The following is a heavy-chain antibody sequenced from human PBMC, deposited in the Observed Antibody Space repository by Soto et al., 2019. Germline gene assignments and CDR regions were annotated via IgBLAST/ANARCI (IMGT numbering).Heavy chain of an antibody. CDR1: GFAFSPYA. D-gene: IGHD1-7*01. J-gene: IGHJ4*02. Sequence: EVQLLESGGGLVQPGGSLRLSCAASGFAFSPYALSWVRRTPGMGLEWVSGVSGSGGGTYYADSVKGRFTISRDNSKNTHYLQMNSLRADDTAVYYCAKALFNSNYGDYFDSGGQGTLVTVYS. CDR2: VSGSGGGT. CDR3: AKALFNSNYGDYFDS. V-gene: IGHV3-23*01.